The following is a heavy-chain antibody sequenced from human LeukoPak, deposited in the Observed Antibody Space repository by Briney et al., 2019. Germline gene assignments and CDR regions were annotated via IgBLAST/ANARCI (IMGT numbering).Heavy chain of an antibody. CDR2: INPNSGGT. J-gene: IGHJ4*02. CDR1: GYTFTGYY. Sequence: ASVKVSCKASGYTFTGYYMHWVRQAPGQGLEWMGWINPNSGGTNYAQKFQGRATMTRDTSISTAYMELSRLRSDDTAVYYCAREADIVVVVAGGMIDYWGQGTLVTVSS. V-gene: IGHV1-2*02. D-gene: IGHD2-15*01. CDR3: AREADIVVVVAGGMIDY.